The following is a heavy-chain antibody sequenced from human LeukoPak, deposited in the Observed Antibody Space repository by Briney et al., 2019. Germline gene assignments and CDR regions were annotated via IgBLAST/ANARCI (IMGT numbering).Heavy chain of an antibody. Sequence: GGSLRLSCVGSGFTFSDHYMDWVRQAPGKGLEWVGRSRNKANSYTTQYAASVKGRFTISRDDSKNSLYLQMNSLKTEDTAAYYCAISSGWYYFDYWGQGTLVTISS. CDR1: GFTFSDHY. CDR2: SRNKANSYTT. V-gene: IGHV3-72*01. D-gene: IGHD6-19*01. CDR3: AISSGWYYFDY. J-gene: IGHJ4*02.